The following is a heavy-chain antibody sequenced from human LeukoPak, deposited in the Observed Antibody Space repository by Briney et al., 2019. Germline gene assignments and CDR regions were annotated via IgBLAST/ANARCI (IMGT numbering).Heavy chain of an antibody. D-gene: IGHD1/OR15-1a*01. J-gene: IGHJ4*02. CDR1: GVAIRSYY. Sequence: PSETLSLTCTVSGVAIRSYYGNWIRQPAGKGLEWVGRIYSSGYNNDNPFLKRRITMFVDMSKNQFPLRLNSVTAADTAVYYCARGEHSVDSWGQGMLVTVSS. V-gene: IGHV4-4*07. CDR3: ARGEHSVDS. CDR2: IYSSGYN.